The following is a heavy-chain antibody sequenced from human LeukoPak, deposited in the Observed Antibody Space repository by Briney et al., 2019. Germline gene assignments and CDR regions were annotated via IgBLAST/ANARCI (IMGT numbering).Heavy chain of an antibody. V-gene: IGHV3-23*01. CDR3: AKRRTTGCFDY. J-gene: IGHJ4*02. D-gene: IGHD4-17*01. CDR2: ISGSGGST. CDR1: GFAFNTYS. Sequence: GGSLRLSCAASGFAFNTYSMNWVRQAPGKGLEWVSAISGSGGSTYYADSVKGRFTISRDNSKNTLYLQMNSLRAEDTAVYYCAKRRTTGCFDYWGQGTLVTVSS.